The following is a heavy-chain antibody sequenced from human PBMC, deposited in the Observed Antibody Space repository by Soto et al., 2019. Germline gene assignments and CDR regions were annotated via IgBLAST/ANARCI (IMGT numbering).Heavy chain of an antibody. CDR2: IIPIFGTA. CDR1: GGTFSSYA. J-gene: IGHJ6*01. D-gene: IGHD1-26*01. Sequence: QVQLVQSGAEVKKPGSSVKVSCKASGGTFSSYAISWVRQAPGQGLEWMGGIIPIFGTANYAQKFQGRVTITADESTSTAYMELSSLRSEDTAVYYCASPYSGRDSYYYYGMDVWGQGTTVTVSS. V-gene: IGHV1-69*01. CDR3: ASPYSGRDSYYYYGMDV.